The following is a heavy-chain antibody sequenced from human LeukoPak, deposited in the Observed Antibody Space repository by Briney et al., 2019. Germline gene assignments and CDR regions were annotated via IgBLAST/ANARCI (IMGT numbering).Heavy chain of an antibody. J-gene: IGHJ4*02. CDR3: AGAPWGHFDF. Sequence: KPSETLSLTCSVSGASINSYYWSWIRQPPGKGLEWIGNIYYNRSTTYHPSLKSRVTISVDTSTNQFSLKLTSVTAADTALYYCAGAPWGHFDFWGPGALLTVSS. CDR1: GASINSYY. CDR2: IYYNRST. V-gene: IGHV4-59*01. D-gene: IGHD7-27*01.